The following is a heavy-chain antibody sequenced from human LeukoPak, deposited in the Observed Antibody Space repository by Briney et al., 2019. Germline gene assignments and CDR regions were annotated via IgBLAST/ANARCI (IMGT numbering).Heavy chain of an antibody. J-gene: IGHJ4*02. CDR3: ASGIIAISGENFDY. V-gene: IGHV4-59*03. Sequence: SETLSLTCSLSGGSLNSSYWNWLRQPPGKGLEWIGYIHSSGRTKYNPSLQSRVTISIDTSKNQFSLNLNSVTAADTAVYYCASGIIAISGENFDYWGQGTLVTVSS. CDR2: IHSSGRT. D-gene: IGHD2-15*01. CDR1: GGSLNSSY.